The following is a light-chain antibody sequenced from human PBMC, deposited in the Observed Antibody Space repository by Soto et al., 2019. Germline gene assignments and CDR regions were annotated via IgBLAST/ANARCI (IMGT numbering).Light chain of an antibody. CDR1: QTISSW. CDR3: QQYHSYPWT. Sequence: EIQMTQSPSTLSASVGDRVTITCRASQTISSWLAWYQQKPGKAPKLLIYKASSLESGVPSRFSGSGSGTEFTLTISSLQPDDFATYYCQQYHSYPWTFGQGTKVDIK. CDR2: KAS. V-gene: IGKV1-5*03. J-gene: IGKJ1*01.